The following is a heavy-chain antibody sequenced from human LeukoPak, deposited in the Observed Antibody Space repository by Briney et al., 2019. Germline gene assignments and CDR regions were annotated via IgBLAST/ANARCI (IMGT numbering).Heavy chain of an antibody. D-gene: IGHD3-22*01. J-gene: IGHJ4*02. CDR3: ARAGTDDYYDSSDYYFDY. V-gene: IGHV3-23*01. CDR1: GFTFSNYG. Sequence: GGTLGLSCAASGFTFSNYGMSWVRQAPGKGLEWVSVISGSGGSTYYADSVKGRFTISRDNAKNSLYLQMNSLRAEDTALYYCARAGTDDYYDSSDYYFDYWGQGTLVTVSS. CDR2: ISGSGGST.